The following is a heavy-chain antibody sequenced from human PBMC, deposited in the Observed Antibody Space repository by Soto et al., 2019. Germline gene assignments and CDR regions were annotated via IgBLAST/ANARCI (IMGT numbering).Heavy chain of an antibody. J-gene: IGHJ5*02. D-gene: IGHD6-13*01. CDR1: GGSISSSSFH. CDR2: IYYSGST. Sequence: QLQLQESGPGLVKPSETLSLTCTVSGGSISSSSFHWGWIRQPPGKGLEWIGSIYYSGSTYYSPALKSRVTISVDTSKNQFSLKLSSVTAADTAVYYCARRERAAGTDWWFDTWGQGTLVTVSS. V-gene: IGHV4-39*01. CDR3: ARRERAAGTDWWFDT.